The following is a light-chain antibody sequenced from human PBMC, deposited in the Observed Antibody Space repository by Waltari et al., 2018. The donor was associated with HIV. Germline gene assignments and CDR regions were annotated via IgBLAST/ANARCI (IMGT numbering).Light chain of an antibody. J-gene: IGLJ2*01. CDR1: GSNIRSSS. CDR2: ATG. V-gene: IGLV1-51*01. CDR3: GTWDSSLSALV. Sequence: QSVLTPPPSVSAPPGPEVTISCSGIGSNIRSSSVFCYQQLTGTAPTFLIFATGERPSGITDRFSGSKSGTSATLGITGLQTGDEADYYCGTWDSSLSALVFGGGTKLTVL.